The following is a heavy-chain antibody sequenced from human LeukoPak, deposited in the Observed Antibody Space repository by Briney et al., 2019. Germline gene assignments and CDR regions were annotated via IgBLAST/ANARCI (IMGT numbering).Heavy chain of an antibody. D-gene: IGHD3-22*01. CDR1: GASISSSY. V-gene: IGHV4-59*01. Sequence: PSETLSLTCTVSGASISSSYWSWIRQPPGKRLEWIGYIYYNGNTNSNPSLKSRVTTSADTSKNQFSLNLSSVTAADTAVYYCVRGNYDNRGYSNAFDIWGQGAMVTVSS. CDR3: VRGNYDNRGYSNAFDI. J-gene: IGHJ3*02. CDR2: IYYNGNT.